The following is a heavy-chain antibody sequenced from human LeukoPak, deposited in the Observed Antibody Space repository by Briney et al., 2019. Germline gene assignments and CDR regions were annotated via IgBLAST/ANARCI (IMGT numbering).Heavy chain of an antibody. Sequence: SETLSLTCAVSGGSISSYYWSWIRQPPGKGLEWTGYIYYSGSTNYNPSLKSRVTISVDTSKNQFSLKLSSVTAADTAVYYCARSPWNYYDSSGYRRQYFDYWGQGTLVTVSS. J-gene: IGHJ4*02. CDR1: GGSISSYY. CDR2: IYYSGST. D-gene: IGHD3-22*01. V-gene: IGHV4-59*01. CDR3: ARSPWNYYDSSGYRRQYFDY.